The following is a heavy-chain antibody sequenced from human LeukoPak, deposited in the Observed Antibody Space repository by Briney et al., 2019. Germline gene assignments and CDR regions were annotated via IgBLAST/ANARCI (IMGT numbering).Heavy chain of an antibody. CDR3: ARDPVKLERRGMYFDY. Sequence: PGGSLRLSCAASGFTFSSYGMHWVRQAPGKGLEWVAVIWYDGSNKYYADSLKGRFTISRDNSKNTLYLQMNSLRAEDTAVYYCARDPVKLERRGMYFDYWGQGTLVTVSS. V-gene: IGHV3-33*01. J-gene: IGHJ4*02. D-gene: IGHD1-1*01. CDR2: IWYDGSNK. CDR1: GFTFSSYG.